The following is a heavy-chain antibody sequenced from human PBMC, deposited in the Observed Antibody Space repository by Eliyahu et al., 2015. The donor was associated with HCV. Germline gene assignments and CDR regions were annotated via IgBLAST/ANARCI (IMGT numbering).Heavy chain of an antibody. D-gene: IGHD3/OR15-3a*01. CDR3: AKDPSTYNYWTGYPSMRAFDI. Sequence: RLSCAASGFTFSSYGMHWVRQAPGKGLEWVAFIRYDGSNKYYADSVKGRFTISRDNSKNTLYLQMNSLRAEDTAVYYCAKDPSTYNYWTGYPSMRAFDIWGQGTMVTVSS. V-gene: IGHV3-30*02. CDR2: IRYDGSNK. J-gene: IGHJ3*02. CDR1: GFTFSSYG.